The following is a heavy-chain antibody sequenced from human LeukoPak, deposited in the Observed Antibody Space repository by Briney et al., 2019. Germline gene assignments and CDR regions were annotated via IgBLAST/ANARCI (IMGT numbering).Heavy chain of an antibody. CDR2: IYYSGST. CDR3: ARGQYYFDY. CDR1: GGSISTYF. J-gene: IGHJ4*02. Sequence: SETLSLTCTVSGGSISTYFWSWIRQPPGKGLEWIGYIYYSGSTNYNPSLKSRVTISVDTSKNQFSLKLSSVTAADTAVYYCARGQYYFDYWGQGTLVTVSS. V-gene: IGHV4-59*01.